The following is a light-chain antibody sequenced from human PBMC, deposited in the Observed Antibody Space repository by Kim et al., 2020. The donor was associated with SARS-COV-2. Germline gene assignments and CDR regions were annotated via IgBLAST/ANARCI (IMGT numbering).Light chain of an antibody. CDR2: AAS. CDR3: QQYGNSPLA. J-gene: IGKJ4*01. Sequence: EVVLTQSPVTLSLSPGERATLSCRASQSVTSNYLAWYQQRPGQAPRLLLYAASTRASGIPDRFSGSGSGTDFTLTISSLEPEDFAVYYCQQYGNSPLAFGGGTKVDIK. V-gene: IGKV3-20*01. CDR1: QSVTSNY.